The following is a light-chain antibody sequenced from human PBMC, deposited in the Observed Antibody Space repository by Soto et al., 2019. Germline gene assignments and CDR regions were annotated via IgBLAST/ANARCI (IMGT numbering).Light chain of an antibody. CDR3: KSYAGSNSYV. CDR2: EVV. V-gene: IGLV2-8*01. CDR1: KSDIGVYDF. Sequence: QSVLTQPPSASGSPGQSVTISCTGTKSDIGVYDFVSWYQHHPGKAPRLIIYEVVQRPSVVPDRFSGSKSGNTASLTVYGLQAADEPDYFCKSYAGSNSYVFGSGTTVTVL. J-gene: IGLJ1*01.